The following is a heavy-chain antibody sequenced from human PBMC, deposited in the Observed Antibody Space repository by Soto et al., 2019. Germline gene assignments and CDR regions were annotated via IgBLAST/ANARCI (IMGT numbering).Heavy chain of an antibody. CDR3: AREITMFRGVVDGFDI. V-gene: IGHV3-66*01. D-gene: IGHD3-10*01. J-gene: IGHJ3*02. Sequence: EVQLVESGGGLVPPGGPLRLSCAASGLTVSSNYMSWVRQAPGKGLEWVSVIYSGGGTHYADSVKDRFTVSRDTSQNTLYLQMHNLGAEDTAVYYCAREITMFRGVVDGFDIWGQGTMVTVSS. CDR2: IYSGGGT. CDR1: GLTVSSNY.